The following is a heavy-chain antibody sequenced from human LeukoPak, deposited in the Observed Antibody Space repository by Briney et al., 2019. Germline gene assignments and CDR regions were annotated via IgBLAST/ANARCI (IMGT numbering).Heavy chain of an antibody. CDR1: GFTVSSNY. CDR2: IYSGGST. J-gene: IGHJ5*02. D-gene: IGHD3-22*01. Sequence: PGGSLRLSCAASGFTVSSNYMSWVRQAPGKGLEWVSVIYSGGSTYYADSVKGRFTISRDNSKNTLYLQMNSLRAEDTAVYHCARDSDSSGYSMSWGQGTLVTVSS. CDR3: ARDSDSSGYSMS. V-gene: IGHV3-53*01.